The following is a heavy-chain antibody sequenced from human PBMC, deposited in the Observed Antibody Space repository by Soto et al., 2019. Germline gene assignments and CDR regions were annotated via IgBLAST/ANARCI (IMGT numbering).Heavy chain of an antibody. D-gene: IGHD6-13*01. CDR2: IYYSGST. V-gene: IGHV4-39*01. J-gene: IGHJ6*02. CDR1: GGSISSSSYY. CDR3: ARRGSSSWYPYYYGMDV. Sequence: SETLSLTCTVSGGSISSSSYYWGWIRQPPGKGLEWIGSIYYSGSTYYNPSLKSRVTISVDTSKNQFSLKLSSVTAADTAVYYCARRGSSSWYPYYYGMDVWGQGTTVTVSS.